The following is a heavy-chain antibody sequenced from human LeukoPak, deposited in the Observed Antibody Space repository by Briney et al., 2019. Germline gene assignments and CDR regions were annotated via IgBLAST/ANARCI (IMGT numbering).Heavy chain of an antibody. CDR3: ARGGSERLDYRAYYFDF. V-gene: IGHV4-39*07. J-gene: IGHJ4*02. Sequence: SETLSLTCTVSGGSISSSSYYWGWIRQPPGKGLEWIGSIYYSGSTYYNPSLKSRVIISVETSKNQFSLQLNSVTPEDTAMYYCARGGSERLDYRAYYFDFWGQGTLVTVSS. D-gene: IGHD1-1*01. CDR1: GGSISSSSYY. CDR2: IYYSGST.